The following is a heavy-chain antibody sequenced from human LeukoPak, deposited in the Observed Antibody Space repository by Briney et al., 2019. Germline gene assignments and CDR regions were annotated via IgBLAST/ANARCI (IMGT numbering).Heavy chain of an antibody. CDR1: GGTFSSYA. J-gene: IGHJ4*02. CDR3: ARSKLLYSRYSDY. V-gene: IGHV1-69*13. Sequence: ASVKVSCKASGGTFSSYAISWVRQAPGQGLEWMGGIIPIFGTANYAQKFQGRVTITADESTSTAYMELSSLRSEDTAVYYCARSKLLYSRYSDYWGQGTLVTVSS. D-gene: IGHD2-2*02. CDR2: IIPIFGTA.